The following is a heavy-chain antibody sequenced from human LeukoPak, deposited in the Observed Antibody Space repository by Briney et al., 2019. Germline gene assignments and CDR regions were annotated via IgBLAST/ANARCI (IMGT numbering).Heavy chain of an antibody. CDR2: IYYSGST. D-gene: IGHD3-22*01. CDR1: GGSISSGDYY. CDR3: ARAFLTYYYDSSGYYYFDY. J-gene: IGHJ4*02. Sequence: PSETLSLTCTVSGGSISSGDYYWSWIRQPPGKGLGWIGYIYYSGSTYYNPSLKSRVTISVDTSKNQFSLKLSSVTAADTAVYYCARAFLTYYYDSSGYYYFDYWGQGTLVTVSS. V-gene: IGHV4-30-4*01.